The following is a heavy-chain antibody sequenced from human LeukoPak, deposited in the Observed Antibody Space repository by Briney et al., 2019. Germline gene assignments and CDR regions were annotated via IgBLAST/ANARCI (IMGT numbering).Heavy chain of an antibody. Sequence: GGSLRLSCAASGFTFSSYAMSWVRQAPGKGLEWVSSISGSGRSTYYADSVKGRFTISRDNSKNTAYLQMNSLKTEDTAVYYCTRLPGKLDYGDITGLYYYYGMDVWGQGTTVTVSS. J-gene: IGHJ6*02. V-gene: IGHV3-23*01. D-gene: IGHD4-17*01. CDR2: ISGSGRST. CDR1: GFTFSSYA. CDR3: TRLPGKLDYGDITGLYYYYGMDV.